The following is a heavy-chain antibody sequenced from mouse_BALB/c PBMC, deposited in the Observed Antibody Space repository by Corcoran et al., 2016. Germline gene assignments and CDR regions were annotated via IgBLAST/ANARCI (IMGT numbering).Heavy chain of an antibody. CDR2: INTHSGVP. V-gene: IGHV9-4*02. Sequence: QIQLVQSGPELKKPGETVRISCKASGYTFTTAGMQWVQKMPGKGLKWIGWINTHSGVPKYAEDFKGRFAVSLETSASTAYLQISNLKNEDTATYFCARRNYDYLYAMDYWGQGTSVTVSS. D-gene: IGHD2-4*01. J-gene: IGHJ4*01. CDR1: GYTFTTAG. CDR3: ARRNYDYLYAMDY.